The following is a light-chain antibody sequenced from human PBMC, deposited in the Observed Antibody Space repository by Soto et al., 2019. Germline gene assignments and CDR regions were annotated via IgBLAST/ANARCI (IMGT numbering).Light chain of an antibody. Sequence: EVVMTHSPATLSVSPGDKVSLSFRSNQTISNTLAWHQQKPGQAPRLVIFDASYRASGIPVRFSGSGSGTDFTLTITRLEPEDFAVYYCQEYDAPPPITFGLGTRLEIK. J-gene: IGKJ5*01. CDR2: DAS. V-gene: IGKV3D-15*01. CDR1: QTISNT. CDR3: QEYDAPPPIT.